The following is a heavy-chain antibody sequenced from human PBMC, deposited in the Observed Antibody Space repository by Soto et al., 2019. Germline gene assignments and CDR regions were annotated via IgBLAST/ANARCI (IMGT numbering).Heavy chain of an antibody. CDR1: VFTFSSYS. D-gene: IGHD6-6*01. CDR2: ISSSSSYI. Sequence: EVQLVESGGGLVKPGGSLRLSCAASVFTFSSYSMNWVRQAPGKGLEWVSSISSSSSYIYYADSVKGRFTISRDNAKNSLYLQMNSLRAEDTAVYYCARSSLSSSVVDYWGQGTLVTVSS. J-gene: IGHJ4*02. CDR3: ARSSLSSSVVDY. V-gene: IGHV3-21*01.